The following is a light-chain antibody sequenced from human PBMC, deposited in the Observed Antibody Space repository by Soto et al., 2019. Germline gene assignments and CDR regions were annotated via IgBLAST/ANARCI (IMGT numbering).Light chain of an antibody. V-gene: IGLV2-8*01. Sequence: QSALTQPPSVSGSPGQSVTISCTGTSSDVGSYNYVSWYQQHPGKAPKLIIYEVSKRPSGVPDRFSGSKSGNTASLIVSGLQAEDEADYYCSSYAGSNKYVLGTGTKVTVL. CDR1: SSDVGSYNY. CDR2: EVS. J-gene: IGLJ1*01. CDR3: SSYAGSNKYV.